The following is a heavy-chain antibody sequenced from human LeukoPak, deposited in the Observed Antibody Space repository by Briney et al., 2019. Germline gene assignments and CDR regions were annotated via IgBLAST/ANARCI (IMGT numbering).Heavy chain of an antibody. V-gene: IGHV4-59*01. CDR1: GGSISTYY. CDR3: ARSGTKTNGFDY. CDR2: IYYSGST. D-gene: IGHD2-8*01. Sequence: PSETLSLTCTVSGGSISTYYWSWIRQPPGKGLEWIGCIYYSGSTNYSPSLQSRVTISVDTSRNQFSLRLISVTAADTAMYYCARSGTKTNGFDYWGQGTLVTVSS. J-gene: IGHJ4*02.